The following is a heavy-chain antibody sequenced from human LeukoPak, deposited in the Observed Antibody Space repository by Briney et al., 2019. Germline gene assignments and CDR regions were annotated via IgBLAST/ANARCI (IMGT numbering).Heavy chain of an antibody. CDR1: GFTFSSYE. CDR3: ARGRIQLWSPHSFMDV. Sequence: PGGSLSLSRAASGFTFSSYEMNWVRQAPGKGLAWVSCISSSGSTIYYADSVKGRFTISRDNAKNSLYLQMNSLRAEDTAVYYCARGRIQLWSPHSFMDVWGQGTTVTVSS. J-gene: IGHJ6*02. CDR2: ISSSGSTI. D-gene: IGHD5-18*01. V-gene: IGHV3-48*03.